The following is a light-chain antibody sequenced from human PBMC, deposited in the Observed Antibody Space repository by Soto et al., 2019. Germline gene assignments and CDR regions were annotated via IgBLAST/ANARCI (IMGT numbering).Light chain of an antibody. Sequence: DSQMTQSPSSLSASVGDRVTITCRASQSISSYLNWYQQKPGKAPKLLIYAASSLQSGVPSRFSGSGSGTDFTLTISSLQPEDFATYYCQQSYSTPFTIGPGTKVDIK. J-gene: IGKJ3*01. CDR3: QQSYSTPFT. CDR2: AAS. CDR1: QSISSY. V-gene: IGKV1-39*01.